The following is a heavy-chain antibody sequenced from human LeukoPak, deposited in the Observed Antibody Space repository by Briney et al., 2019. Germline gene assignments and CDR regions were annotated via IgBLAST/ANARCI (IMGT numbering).Heavy chain of an antibody. D-gene: IGHD3-10*01. CDR2: ISYLGTT. CDR3: ARCATVYYYENSAMFPREYFDD. CDR1: GGSVSSGNSY. V-gene: IGHV4-31*03. J-gene: IGHJ4*02. Sequence: SETLSLTCSVSGGSVSSGNSYWTWIRQLPGEGLEWIGDISYLGTTYYKPSLKRRVTISADRSKNQFSLELRSVTAADTAVYYCARCATVYYYENSAMFPREYFDDWGRGTLVTVSS.